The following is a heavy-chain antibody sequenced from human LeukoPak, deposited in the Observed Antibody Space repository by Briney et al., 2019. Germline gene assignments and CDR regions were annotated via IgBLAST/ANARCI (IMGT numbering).Heavy chain of an antibody. Sequence: GGSLRLSCAASGFTFSRYSMSWVRQAPGKGLEWVSSISSSSYIYYADSVKGRFTISRDNAKNSLYLQMNSLRAEDTALYYCVSAPLVGATTGWFDPWGQGTLVTVSS. D-gene: IGHD1-26*01. J-gene: IGHJ5*02. V-gene: IGHV3-21*01. CDR2: ISSSSYI. CDR1: GFTFSRYS. CDR3: VSAPLVGATTGWFDP.